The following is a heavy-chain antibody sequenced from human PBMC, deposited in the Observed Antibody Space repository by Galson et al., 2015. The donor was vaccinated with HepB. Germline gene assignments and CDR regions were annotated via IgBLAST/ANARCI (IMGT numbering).Heavy chain of an antibody. D-gene: IGHD2-2*01. Sequence: SLRLSCAASGFTFSDYCMTWIRQAPGKGLEWVSHISSTNIYTYYADSVKGRFTISRDNAKDSLHLQMNSLRAEDTAVYYCASGRGYCSSTDCYGNFDFWGQGTLFTVSS. CDR1: GFTFSDYC. J-gene: IGHJ4*02. CDR2: ISSTNIYT. CDR3: ASGRGYCSSTDCYGNFDF. V-gene: IGHV3-11*03.